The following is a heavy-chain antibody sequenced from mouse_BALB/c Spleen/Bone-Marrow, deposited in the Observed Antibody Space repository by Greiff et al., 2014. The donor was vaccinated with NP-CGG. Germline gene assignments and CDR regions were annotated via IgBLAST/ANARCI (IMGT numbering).Heavy chain of an antibody. J-gene: IGHJ2*01. CDR2: ISTYYGDA. D-gene: IGHD2-14*01. V-gene: IGHV1S137*01. CDR1: GYTFTDYA. Sequence: VQLQQSGAELVRPGVSVKISCKGSGYTFTDYAMHWVKQSHAKSLEWIGVISTYYGDASYNQKFKGKATMTVDKSSSTAYMELARLTSEDSAICYCARYRYDVFDYWGQGTTLTVSS. CDR3: ARYRYDVFDY.